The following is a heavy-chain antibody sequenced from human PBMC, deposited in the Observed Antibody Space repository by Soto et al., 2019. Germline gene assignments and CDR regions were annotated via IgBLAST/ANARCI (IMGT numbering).Heavy chain of an antibody. CDR3: AGIVGSTSNYYLMDF. Sequence: QVQLVESGGGLVEPGGSLRLSCAASGFTFRDYYMSWIRQAPGRGLEWVSYISTSSSSSYTNYAHSVKGRFTISRDDAENSLYLQMNSLRAEDTAVYYCAGIVGSTSNYYLMDFWGQGTTVTVSS. CDR2: ISTSSSSSYT. D-gene: IGHD1-26*01. J-gene: IGHJ6*02. CDR1: GFTFRDYY. V-gene: IGHV3-11*05.